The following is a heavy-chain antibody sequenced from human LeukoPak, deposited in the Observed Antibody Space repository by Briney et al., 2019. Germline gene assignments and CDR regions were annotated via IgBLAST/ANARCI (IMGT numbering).Heavy chain of an antibody. D-gene: IGHD6-13*01. V-gene: IGHV4-39*01. Sequence: SETLSLTCTVSGGSISSSSYYWGWIRQPPGKGLEWIGSIYYSGSTYYNPSLKSRVTISGDTAKNQFSLKLSSVTAADTAVYYCARQLTKERSSSWYWGGRYYYYMDVWGKGTTVTTSS. CDR2: IYYSGST. CDR3: ARQLTKERSSSWYWGGRYYYYMDV. CDR1: GGSISSSSYY. J-gene: IGHJ6*03.